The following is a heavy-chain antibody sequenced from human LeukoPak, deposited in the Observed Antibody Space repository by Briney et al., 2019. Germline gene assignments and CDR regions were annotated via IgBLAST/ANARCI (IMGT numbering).Heavy chain of an antibody. CDR1: GGSLSAYY. Sequence: PSETLSLTCAVYGGSLSAYYWTWIRQPPGKGLEWIGEINHGGSTNYNPSLKSRITMSVDTSKNQFSLKLSSVTAADTAVYYCARVVGATRGWTTNWFDPWGQGTLVTVSS. J-gene: IGHJ5*02. CDR2: INHGGST. D-gene: IGHD1-26*01. V-gene: IGHV4-34*10. CDR3: ARVVGATRGWTTNWFDP.